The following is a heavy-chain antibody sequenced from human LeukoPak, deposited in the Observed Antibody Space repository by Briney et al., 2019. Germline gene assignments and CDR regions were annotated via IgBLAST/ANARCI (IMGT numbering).Heavy chain of an antibody. CDR1: GGSISSDNYS. Sequence: KASETLSLTCTVSGGSISSDNYSWSWIRQPAGKGLEWIGRVYTSGSTNYNPSLKSRVAISVDTSKNQFSLKLSSVTAADTAVYYCARTQIVGATNSLDYWGQGTLVTVSS. CDR3: ARTQIVGATNSLDY. D-gene: IGHD1-26*01. J-gene: IGHJ4*02. V-gene: IGHV4-61*02. CDR2: VYTSGST.